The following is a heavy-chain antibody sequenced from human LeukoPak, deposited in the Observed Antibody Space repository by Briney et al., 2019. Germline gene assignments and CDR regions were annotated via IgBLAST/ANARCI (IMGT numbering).Heavy chain of an antibody. J-gene: IGHJ4*02. CDR1: GYTFTSYA. CDR3: ARDLVVVVGIFDY. CDR2: INTNTGNP. Sequence: ASVKVSCKASGYTFTSYAMNWVRQAPGRGLERMGWINTNTGNPTYAQGFTGRFVFSLDTSVSTAYLQISSLKAEDTAVYYCARDLVVVVGIFDYWGQGTLVTVSS. D-gene: IGHD2-15*01. V-gene: IGHV7-4-1*02.